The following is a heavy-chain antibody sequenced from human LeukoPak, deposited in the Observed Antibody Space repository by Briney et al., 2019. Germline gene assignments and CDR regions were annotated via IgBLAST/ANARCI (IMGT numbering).Heavy chain of an antibody. CDR1: GGTFSSYA. CDR3: ASRSSYSCSSGGYYYYMDV. CDR2: IIPIFGTA. Sequence: SVKVSCKASGGTFSSYAISWVRQAPGQGLEWMGGIIPIFGTANYAQKFQGRVTITADESTSTAYMELSSLRSEDTAVYYCASRSSYSCSSGGYYYYMDVWGKGTTVSVSS. J-gene: IGHJ6*03. V-gene: IGHV1-69*13. D-gene: IGHD6-6*01.